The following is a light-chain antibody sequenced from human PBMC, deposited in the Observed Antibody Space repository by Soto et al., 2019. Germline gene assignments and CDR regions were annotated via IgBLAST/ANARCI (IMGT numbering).Light chain of an antibody. Sequence: IVLTQSPGTLSLSPGERATLSCRSSQSVSSKYFAWYQQKPGQPPRVLIDGTSIRATGIPERFSGGGSGTDFALTITRLEPEDFAVYYCQQYGSSRFTLGPGTKVDFK. CDR1: QSVSSKY. CDR3: QQYGSSRFT. CDR2: GTS. J-gene: IGKJ3*01. V-gene: IGKV3-20*01.